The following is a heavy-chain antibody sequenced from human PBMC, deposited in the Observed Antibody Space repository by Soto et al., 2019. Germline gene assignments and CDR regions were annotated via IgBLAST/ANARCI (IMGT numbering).Heavy chain of an antibody. CDR2: IYYSGST. D-gene: IGHD6-13*01. J-gene: IGHJ4*02. V-gene: IGHV4-61*08. CDR3: ARLLIAAAGPFDY. Sequence: QVQLQESGPGLVKPSETLSLTCTVSGGSVSSGGYYWSWIRQPPGKGLEWIGYIYYSGSTNYNPSLKSRVTISVDTSKNQFSLKLSSVTAADTAVYYCARLLIAAAGPFDYWGQGTLVTVSS. CDR1: GGSVSSGGYY.